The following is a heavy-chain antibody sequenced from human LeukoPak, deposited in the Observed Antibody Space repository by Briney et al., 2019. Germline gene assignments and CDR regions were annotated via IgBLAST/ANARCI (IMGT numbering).Heavy chain of an antibody. CDR3: AREEESYASGTYYKGFDS. J-gene: IGHJ4*02. CDR1: GFTFSNYN. Sequence: GGSLRLSCAASGFTFSNYNMNWVRQAPGKGPEWVSCISTRSTYIYYADSVKGRFTISRDNAKNSLYLQMTSLRADDTAVYYCAREEESYASGTYYKGFDSWGQGTLVTVSS. D-gene: IGHD3-10*01. CDR2: ISTRSTYI. V-gene: IGHV3-21*01.